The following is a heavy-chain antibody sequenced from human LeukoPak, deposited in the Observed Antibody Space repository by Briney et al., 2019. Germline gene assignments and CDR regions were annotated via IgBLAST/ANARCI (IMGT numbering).Heavy chain of an antibody. V-gene: IGHV3-74*01. CDR1: GFTFSIYW. CDR3: VTLAGAESEF. Sequence: GGSLGLSCEASGFTFSIYWMHWVRQAPGKGLEWVSRIGYDGSSTSYADSVKGRFTISRDNAKNTVYLQMNSLRVEDTAVYYCVTLAGAESEFWGQGTLVTVSS. D-gene: IGHD3-3*02. CDR2: IGYDGSST. J-gene: IGHJ4*02.